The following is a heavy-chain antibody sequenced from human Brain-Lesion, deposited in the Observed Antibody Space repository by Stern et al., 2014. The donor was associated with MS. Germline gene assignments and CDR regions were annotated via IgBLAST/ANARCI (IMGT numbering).Heavy chain of an antibody. D-gene: IGHD3-10*01. CDR3: ARGERWFDS. J-gene: IGHJ5*01. CDR2: VNNDGRRT. V-gene: IGHV3-74*02. CDR1: GFTFRNYW. Sequence: EVPLGESGGGLVQPGGSLRLSCAASGFTFRNYWMHWVRQAPGKGLVWVSRVNNDGRRTSYADSVKGRFTMSRDNAKNTLYLQMNSLRVEDTAIYYCARGERWFDSWGQGTLVTVSS.